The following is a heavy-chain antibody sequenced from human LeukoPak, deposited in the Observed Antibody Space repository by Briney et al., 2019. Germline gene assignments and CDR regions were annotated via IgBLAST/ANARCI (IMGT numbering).Heavy chain of an antibody. CDR3: ANGALGGATRAFDY. CDR1: GFTFSSYG. D-gene: IGHD1-26*01. J-gene: IGHJ4*02. V-gene: IGHV3-30*02. CDR2: IRYDGSNK. Sequence: GGSLRLSCAASGFTFSSYGMHWFRQAPGKGLEWLAFIRYDGSNKYYADSVKGRFTISRDNSKNTLYLQMNSLRAEDTAVYYCANGALGGATRAFDYWGQGTLVTVSS.